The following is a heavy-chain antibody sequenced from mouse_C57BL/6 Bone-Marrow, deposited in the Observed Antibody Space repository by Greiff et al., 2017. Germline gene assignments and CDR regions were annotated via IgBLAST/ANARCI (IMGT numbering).Heavy chain of an antibody. J-gene: IGHJ3*01. D-gene: IGHD2-4*01. V-gene: IGHV5-6*01. Sequence: EVHLVESGGDLVKPGGSLKLSCAASGFTFSSYGMSWVRQTPDKRLEWVATISSGGSYTYYPDSVKGRFTISRDNATNTLYLQMSSLKSEDTAMYYCAIDYSWFAYCGQGTLVTGSA. CDR2: ISSGGSYT. CDR3: AIDYSWFAY. CDR1: GFTFSSYG.